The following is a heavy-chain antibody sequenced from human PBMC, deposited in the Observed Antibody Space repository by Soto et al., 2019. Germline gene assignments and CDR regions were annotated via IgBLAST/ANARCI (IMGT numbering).Heavy chain of an antibody. CDR2: IYPCDSDT. D-gene: IGHD1-20*01. CDR3: ARREYNWNPKDYGMDV. V-gene: IGHV5-51*01. J-gene: IGHJ6*02. Sequence: EFLKISFKGSGYSFTSYWIGWVRQIPGKGLEWMGNIYPCDSDTRYSPSFQGQGTISADKSISTAFLQWSSLKASDTAMYYCARREYNWNPKDYGMDVWGQGTTVTVSS. CDR1: GYSFTSYW.